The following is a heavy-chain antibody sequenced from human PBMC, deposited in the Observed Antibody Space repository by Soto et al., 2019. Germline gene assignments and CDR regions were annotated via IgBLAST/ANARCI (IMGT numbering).Heavy chain of an antibody. CDR2: INHSGST. Sequence: SETLSLTCAVYGGSFRGYFWTWIRQPPGKGLEWIGEINHSGSTNYNPSFESRVTISVDTSKTHFSLSLTSVTAADTAVYYCARGIGAYRATALDFWGQGIQVTVSS. CDR1: GGSFRGYF. V-gene: IGHV4-34*01. J-gene: IGHJ4*02. D-gene: IGHD2-15*01. CDR3: ARGIGAYRATALDF.